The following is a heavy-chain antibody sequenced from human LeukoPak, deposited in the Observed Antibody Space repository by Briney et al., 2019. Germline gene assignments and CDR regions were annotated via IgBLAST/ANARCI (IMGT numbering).Heavy chain of an antibody. Sequence: GESLRLSCAASEFTFGNFWMTWVRQAPGKGLEWVANIKEDGSDKYYVDSVKGRFTISRDNAKNTLYLQMNSLRAEDTAVYYCARGIRGPTSYYYYYMDVWGKGTTVTVSS. CDR3: ARGIRGPTSYYYYYMDV. V-gene: IGHV3-7*01. CDR2: IKEDGSDK. CDR1: EFTFGNFW. D-gene: IGHD2-2*01. J-gene: IGHJ6*03.